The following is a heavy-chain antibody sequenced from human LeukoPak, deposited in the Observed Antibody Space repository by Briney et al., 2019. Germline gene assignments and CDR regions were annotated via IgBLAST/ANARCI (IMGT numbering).Heavy chain of an antibody. CDR3: ARDRPHCYDSSGYYHWYFDL. D-gene: IGHD3-22*01. CDR1: GVSFSGYY. V-gene: IGHV4-59*01. Sequence: PSETLSLTCAVYGVSFSGYYWSWIRQPPGKGLEWIGYIYYSGSTNYNPSLRSRVTISVDTSKNQFSLKLSSVTAADTAVYYCARDRPHCYDSSGYYHWYFDLWGRGTLVTVSS. J-gene: IGHJ2*01. CDR2: IYYSGST.